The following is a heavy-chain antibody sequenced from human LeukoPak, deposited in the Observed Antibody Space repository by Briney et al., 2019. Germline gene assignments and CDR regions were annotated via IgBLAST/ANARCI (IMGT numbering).Heavy chain of an antibody. V-gene: IGHV4-38-2*01. CDR1: GYSISSSYY. CDR2: IYHSGST. CDR3: ASLPSNTVTHDY. D-gene: IGHD4-11*01. Sequence: SETLSLTCAVSGYSISSSYYWGWIRQPPGKGLEWIGTIYHSGSTHYNPSLKSRVTLSVDPSKNQFSLKLRSVTAADTAVYYCASLPSNTVTHDYWGQGTLVTVSS. J-gene: IGHJ4*02.